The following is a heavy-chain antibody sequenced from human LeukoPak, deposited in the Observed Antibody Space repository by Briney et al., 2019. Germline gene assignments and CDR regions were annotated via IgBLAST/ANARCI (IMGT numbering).Heavy chain of an antibody. V-gene: IGHV4-59*01. CDR3: ARVGDSSGYSAVDY. CDR1: GGSISSYY. J-gene: IGHJ4*02. D-gene: IGHD3-22*01. Sequence: SETLSLTCIVSGGSISSYYWSWLRQPPGKGLEWIGYIYYSGSTDYNTSLKSRVTISVDTSKNQFSLKLNSVTAADTAVYYCARVGDSSGYSAVDYWGQGTLVTVSS. CDR2: IYYSGST.